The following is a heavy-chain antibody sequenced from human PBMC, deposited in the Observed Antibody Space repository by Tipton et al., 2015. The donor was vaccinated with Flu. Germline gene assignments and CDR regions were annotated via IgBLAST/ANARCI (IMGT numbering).Heavy chain of an antibody. CDR1: GDTFNNYG. V-gene: IGHV1-69*18. D-gene: IGHD4-11*01. CDR2: IIPILTPT. CDR3: ARAALPTVTTRNSFFDF. J-gene: IGHJ4*02. Sequence: QVQLVQSGAEVKKPGSSVKVSCKASGDTFNNYGVSWVRQAPGQGLEWMGRIIPILTPTSHAQKFQGRVTITADESTSTVYMELSSLRSEDTAVYYCARAALPTVTTRNSFFDFWGQGTLVTVSS.